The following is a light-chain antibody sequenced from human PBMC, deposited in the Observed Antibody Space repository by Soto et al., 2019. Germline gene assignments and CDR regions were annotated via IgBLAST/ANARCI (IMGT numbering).Light chain of an antibody. Sequence: EIVLTQSPGTLSLSPGERATLSCRASQSVSNNYLAWYQQKPGQAPRLLIYGASNRATGIPDRFSGSRSGTEFTLTINSLEPEDFAVYYCQQRNAWPPITFGQGTRLEIK. V-gene: IGKV3D-20*02. CDR1: QSVSNNY. CDR2: GAS. J-gene: IGKJ5*01. CDR3: QQRNAWPPIT.